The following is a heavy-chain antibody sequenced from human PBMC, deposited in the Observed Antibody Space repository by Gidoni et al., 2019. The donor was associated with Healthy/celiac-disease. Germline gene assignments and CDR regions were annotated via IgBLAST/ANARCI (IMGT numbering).Heavy chain of an antibody. D-gene: IGHD6-13*01. V-gene: IGHV5-51*03. J-gene: IGHJ5*02. Sequence: EAQLVPSGAEVKKPGESLKISCKGSGYSFTRYWIGWVRRMPGKGLEWMGSIYPGDSDTRYSPSFQGQVTISADKSISTAYLQWSSLKASDTAMYYWARLTGPELLAADNWFDPWGQGTLVTVS. CDR1: GYSFTRYW. CDR3: ARLTGPELLAADNWFDP. CDR2: IYPGDSDT.